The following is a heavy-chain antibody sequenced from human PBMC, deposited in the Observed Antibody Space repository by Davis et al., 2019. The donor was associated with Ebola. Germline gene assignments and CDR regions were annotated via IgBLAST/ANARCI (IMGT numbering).Heavy chain of an antibody. J-gene: IGHJ6*04. V-gene: IGHV4-31*03. CDR2: IYHSGST. Sequence: MPSETLSLTCTVSGGSISSGGYYWSWIRQHPGKGLEWIGYIYHSGSTYYNPSLNSRVTISVDTSKNQFSLKLSSVTAADTAVYYCARQARSGYYYGMDVWGKGTTVTVSS. CDR1: GGSISSGGYY. D-gene: IGHD3-3*01. CDR3: ARQARSGYYYGMDV.